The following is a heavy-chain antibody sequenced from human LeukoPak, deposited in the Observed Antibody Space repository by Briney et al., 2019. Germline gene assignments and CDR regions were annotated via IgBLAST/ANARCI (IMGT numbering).Heavy chain of an antibody. Sequence: PGGSLRLSCAASGFTFSSYAMSWVRQAPGKGLEWVSAISGSGGSTYYADSVKGRFTISRDNSKNTLYLQMNSLRAEDTAVYYCAKASAYSGYDFYDYFDYWGQGTLVTVSS. V-gene: IGHV3-23*01. CDR2: ISGSGGST. D-gene: IGHD5-12*01. CDR1: GFTFSSYA. J-gene: IGHJ4*02. CDR3: AKASAYSGYDFYDYFDY.